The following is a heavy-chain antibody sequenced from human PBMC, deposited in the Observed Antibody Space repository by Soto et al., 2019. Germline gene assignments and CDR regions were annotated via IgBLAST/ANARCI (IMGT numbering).Heavy chain of an antibody. CDR3: ARDPLQSRSWYLSDAFDI. CDR1: GGSISSGGYY. Sequence: QVQLQESGPGLVKPSQTLSLTCTVSGGSISSGGYYWSWIRQHPGKGLEWIGYIYYSGSTYYNPSLESRVTISVDTSKNQYSLKLSSVTAADTAVYYCARDPLQSRSWYLSDAFDIWGQGTMVTVSS. J-gene: IGHJ3*02. V-gene: IGHV4-31*03. CDR2: IYYSGST. D-gene: IGHD6-13*01.